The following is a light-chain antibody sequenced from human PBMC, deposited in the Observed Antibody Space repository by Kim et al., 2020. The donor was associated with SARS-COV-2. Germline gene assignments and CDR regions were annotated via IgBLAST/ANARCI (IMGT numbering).Light chain of an antibody. CDR1: SRDVGGYNY. CDR3: CSYAGSYTYV. CDR2: DVS. J-gene: IGLJ1*01. Sequence: GQSVTISCTGTSRDVGGYNYVSWYQQHPGKAPKLMIYDVSKRPSGVPDRFSGSKSGNTASLTISGLQAEDEADYYCCSYAGSYTYVFGTGTKVTV. V-gene: IGLV2-11*01.